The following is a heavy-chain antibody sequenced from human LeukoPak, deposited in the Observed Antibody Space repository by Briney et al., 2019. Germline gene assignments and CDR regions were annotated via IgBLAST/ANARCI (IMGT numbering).Heavy chain of an antibody. CDR2: IYHSGST. CDR1: GGSISSGGYS. Sequence: SETLSFTCAVSGGSISSGGYSWSWIRQPPGKGLEGIGYIYHSGSTYYNPSLKSRVTISVDRSKNQFSLKLSSVTAADTAVYYCARATTVTTGFDYWGQGTLVTVSS. V-gene: IGHV4-30-2*01. D-gene: IGHD4-11*01. CDR3: ARATTVTTGFDY. J-gene: IGHJ4*02.